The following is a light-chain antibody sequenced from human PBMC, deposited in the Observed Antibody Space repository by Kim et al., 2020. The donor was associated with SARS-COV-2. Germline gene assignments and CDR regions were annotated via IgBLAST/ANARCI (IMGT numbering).Light chain of an antibody. V-gene: IGLV1-44*01. CDR3: ASWDDSLSGWV. J-gene: IGLJ3*02. Sequence: GQRITISCSGSNSDIGSNTVSWYQPVPGTTPKHLIYSNAERPSRVPDRFSGSKSGTSASLAISELQSEDEADYYCASWDDSLSGWVFGGGTQLTVL. CDR1: NSDIGSNT. CDR2: SNA.